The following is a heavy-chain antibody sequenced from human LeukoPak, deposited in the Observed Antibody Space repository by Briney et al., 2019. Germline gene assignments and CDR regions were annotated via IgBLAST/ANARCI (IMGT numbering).Heavy chain of an antibody. Sequence: PGASVKVSCKASGYTFTNYYMHWVRQAPGQGLEWMGWIDPNSGGTNYAQKFQGRVTMTRDTSISTAYMELSRLRSDDTAVYYCARVRYRLAETYIDYWGQGTLVTVSS. CDR1: GYTFTNYY. V-gene: IGHV1-2*02. D-gene: IGHD3-16*01. J-gene: IGHJ4*02. CDR2: IDPNSGGT. CDR3: ARVRYRLAETYIDY.